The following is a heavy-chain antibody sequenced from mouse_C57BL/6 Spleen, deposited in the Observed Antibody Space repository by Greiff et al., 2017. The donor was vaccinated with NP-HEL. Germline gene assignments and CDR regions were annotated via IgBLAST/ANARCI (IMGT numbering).Heavy chain of an antibody. J-gene: IGHJ4*01. CDR1: GYTFTDHT. V-gene: IGHV1-78*01. Sequence: VQLQQSDAELVKPGASVKISCKVSGYTFTDHTIHWMKQRPEQGLEWIGYIYPRDGSTKYNEKFKGKATLTADKSSSTAYMQLNSLTSEDSDVYLCAKGCFYYGNYYYAMDYWGQGTSLTVSS. D-gene: IGHD2-1*01. CDR2: IYPRDGST. CDR3: AKGCFYYGNYYYAMDY.